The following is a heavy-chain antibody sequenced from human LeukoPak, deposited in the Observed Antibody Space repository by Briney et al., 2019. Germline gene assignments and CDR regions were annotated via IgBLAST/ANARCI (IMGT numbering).Heavy chain of an antibody. CDR2: INHSGST. V-gene: IGHV4-34*01. D-gene: IGHD4-17*01. CDR1: GGSFSGYY. J-gene: IGHJ4*02. CDR3: AIDDYGDYVLPY. Sequence: PSETLSLTCAVYGGSFSGYYWSWIRQPPGKGLEWIGEINHSGSTNYNPSLKSRVTISVDTPKNQFSLKLSSVTAADTAVYYCAIDDYGDYVLPYWGQGTLVTVSS.